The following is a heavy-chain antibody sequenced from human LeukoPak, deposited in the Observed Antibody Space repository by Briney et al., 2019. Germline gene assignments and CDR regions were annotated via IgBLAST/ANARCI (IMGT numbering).Heavy chain of an antibody. D-gene: IGHD6-13*01. Sequence: GRSLRLSCAASGFTFDDYAMHWVRHAPGKGLEWVSGISWNSGSIGYADSVKGRFTISRDNAKNSLYLQMNSLRAEDTALYYCAKGSSLYVDYWGQGTLVTVSS. CDR3: AKGSSLYVDY. V-gene: IGHV3-9*01. CDR2: ISWNSGSI. CDR1: GFTFDDYA. J-gene: IGHJ4*02.